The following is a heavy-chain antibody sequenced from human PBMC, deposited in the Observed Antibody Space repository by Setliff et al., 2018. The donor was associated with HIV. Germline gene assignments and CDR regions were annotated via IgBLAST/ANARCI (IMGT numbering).Heavy chain of an antibody. CDR3: ARDPAFGAFDI. D-gene: IGHD3-10*01. V-gene: IGHV3-7*04. CDR2: MNRDGREK. J-gene: IGHJ3*02. Sequence: PGGSLRLSCAASGFTFSSSWMTWVRQAPGRGLEYVAGMNRDGREKLYADSVKGRLSISRDNAKNSLYLQMSSLRTEDTAAYFCARDPAFGAFDIWGQGTMVTVSS. CDR1: GFTFSSSW.